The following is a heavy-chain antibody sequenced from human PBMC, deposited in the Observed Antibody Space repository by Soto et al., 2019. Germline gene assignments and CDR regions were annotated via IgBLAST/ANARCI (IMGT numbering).Heavy chain of an antibody. V-gene: IGHV1-18*04. D-gene: IGHD6-19*01. CDR3: ARTRGGNSSGWYRGNNWFDP. CDR1: GYSFATYG. CDR2: ISAHNGDT. J-gene: IGHJ5*02. Sequence: GASVKVSCKASGYSFATYGFSWVRQAPGQGLECVGWISAHNGDTHYSQKFQGRVTLTTDTSTNTGYMELRSLTSDDTAVYYCARTRGGNSSGWYRGNNWFDPWGQGTLVTVSS.